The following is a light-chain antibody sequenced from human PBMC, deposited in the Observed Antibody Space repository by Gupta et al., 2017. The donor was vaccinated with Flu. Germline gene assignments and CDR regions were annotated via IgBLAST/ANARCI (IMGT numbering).Light chain of an antibody. J-gene: IGLJ2*01. CDR3: YSAADNIGV. V-gene: IGLV3-27*01. CDR2: KDS. CDR1: ILGKKY. Sequence: CSGDILGKKYARWFQQKPGQAPVLVIYKDSERPSGIPERFSGSSSGATVTLAINGAQLEDEADYYCYSAADNIGVFGGGTKLTVL.